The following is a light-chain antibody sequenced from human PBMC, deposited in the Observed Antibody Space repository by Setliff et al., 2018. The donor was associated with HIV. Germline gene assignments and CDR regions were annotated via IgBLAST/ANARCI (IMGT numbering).Light chain of an antibody. J-gene: IGLJ1*01. CDR1: SSDVGGHNS. Sequence: QSALAQPASVSGSLGQSITISCTGTSSDVGGHNSVSWYQQHPGKAPKLMISEVSNRPSGVSNRFYGSKSGNTASLTIAGLQPEDEADYYCSSYSSSRPRVFGTGTKVTV. CDR2: EVS. V-gene: IGLV2-14*01. CDR3: SSYSSSRPRV.